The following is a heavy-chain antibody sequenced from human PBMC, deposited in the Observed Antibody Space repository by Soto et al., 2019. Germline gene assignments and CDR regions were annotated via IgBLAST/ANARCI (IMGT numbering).Heavy chain of an antibody. V-gene: IGHV5-51*01. D-gene: IGHD2-15*01. Sequence: GESLKISCKGSGYSFTIYWIRWVRQMLWKGMEWMGIIYPVDSDTRYSPSVQGQVTISSDKSISTAYLQWSSLKASDTAMYYCAFGTGRIFYFDYWGKGTLVNVSS. CDR3: AFGTGRIFYFDY. J-gene: IGHJ4*02. CDR2: IYPVDSDT. CDR1: GYSFTIYW.